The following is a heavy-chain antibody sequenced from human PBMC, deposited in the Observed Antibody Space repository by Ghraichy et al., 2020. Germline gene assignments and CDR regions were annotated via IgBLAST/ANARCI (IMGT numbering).Heavy chain of an antibody. D-gene: IGHD1-1*01. J-gene: IGHJ3*02. V-gene: IGHV4-4*02. Sequence: SETLSLTCAVSGASVTTRNWWNWVRQSPGKGLEWVGEVSHSGTTYYNPSLKSRVTIQLDTSRNEFSLRLTSVTAADTAVYYCARVPVGCSATTCYFNIWGQGTMVIVSA. CDR3: ARVPVGCSATTCYFNI. CDR2: VSHSGTT. CDR1: GASVTTRNW.